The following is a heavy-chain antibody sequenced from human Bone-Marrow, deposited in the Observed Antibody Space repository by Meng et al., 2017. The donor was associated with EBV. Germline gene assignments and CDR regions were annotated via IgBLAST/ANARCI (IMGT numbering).Heavy chain of an antibody. Sequence: EAQLEEYGGXRVKPGKSXRLSCAPAGFTLGSYSMNWFRLAPGKGLEWVSSISSNSIDIYYADLVKGRFTISRDNAKNSLFLQMNSLRAEDTAVYYCARDRTSNRFDYWGQGTLVTVSS. V-gene: IGHV3-21*01. CDR2: ISSNSIDI. CDR3: ARDRTSNRFDY. J-gene: IGHJ4*02. D-gene: IGHD2-8*01. CDR1: GFTLGSYS.